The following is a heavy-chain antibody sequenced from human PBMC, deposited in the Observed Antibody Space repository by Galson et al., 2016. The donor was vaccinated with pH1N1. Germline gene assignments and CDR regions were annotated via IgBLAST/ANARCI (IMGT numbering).Heavy chain of an antibody. D-gene: IGHD3-10*01. J-gene: IGHJ3*02. CDR1: GGSISGYY. CDR2: IYTSGST. CDR3: ARDRRVREWGADTFDI. V-gene: IGHV4-4*09. Sequence: CTVSGGSISGYYWSWIRQPPGKGLEWIGYIYTSGSTNYNPSLKSRVTISVDTSKNQFSLKLSSVTAADTAVYYCARDRRVREWGADTFDIWGQGTMVTVSS.